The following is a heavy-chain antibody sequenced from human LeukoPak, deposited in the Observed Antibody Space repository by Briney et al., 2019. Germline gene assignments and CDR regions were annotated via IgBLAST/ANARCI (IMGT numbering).Heavy chain of an antibody. V-gene: IGHV1-3*01. J-gene: IGHJ6*02. CDR2: INAGNGNT. CDR3: ARSNYDILTGYAYGMDV. D-gene: IGHD3-9*01. Sequence: ASVKVSCKASGYTFTSYAMHWVRQAPGQRLEWMGWINAGNGNTKYSQKFQGRVTITRDTSASTAYMELSSLRSEDTAVYYCARSNYDILTGYAYGMDVWGQGTTVTVSS. CDR1: GYTFTSYA.